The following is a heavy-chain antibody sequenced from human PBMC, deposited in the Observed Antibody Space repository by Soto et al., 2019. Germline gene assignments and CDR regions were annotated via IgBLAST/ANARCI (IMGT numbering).Heavy chain of an antibody. Sequence: PGGSLRLSCAASGFTFSSYGMHWVRQAPGKGLEWVSTISGGGGSTFYADSVKGRFTISRDNSKNTLYLQMNSLRGEDTAVYYCAQVLGCSGGSCPYFDSWGQGTLVTVSS. CDR3: AQVLGCSGGSCPYFDS. CDR1: GFTFSSYG. D-gene: IGHD2-15*01. J-gene: IGHJ4*02. V-gene: IGHV3-23*01. CDR2: ISGGGGST.